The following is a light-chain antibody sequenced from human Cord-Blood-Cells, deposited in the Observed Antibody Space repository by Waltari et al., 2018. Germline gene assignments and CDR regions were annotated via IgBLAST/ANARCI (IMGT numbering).Light chain of an antibody. V-gene: IGKV1-39*01. CDR1: QSISSY. Sequence: DIQMTQSPSSLSASVGDRVTITCRASQSISSYLNWYQQKPGKAPKLLIYAASSLQSGVPSMCSGSGSGTDFTLTISSLQPEDFATYYCQQSYSTSITFGQGTRLEIK. CDR3: QQSYSTSIT. J-gene: IGKJ5*01. CDR2: AAS.